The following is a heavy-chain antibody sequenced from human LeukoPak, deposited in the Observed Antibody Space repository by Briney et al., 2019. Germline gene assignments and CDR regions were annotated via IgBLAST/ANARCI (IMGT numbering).Heavy chain of an antibody. V-gene: IGHV3-30*03. CDR3: ATYHMTTVVTPAY. J-gene: IGHJ4*02. D-gene: IGHD4-23*01. Sequence: GGSLRLSCAASGFTFSSYGIHWVRQAPGKGLEWVALISFDGSIKYYADSVKGRFTISRDNSRNTLYLQMNSQRTEDTAVYYCATYHMTTVVTPAYWGQGTLVTVSS. CDR2: ISFDGSIK. CDR1: GFTFSSYG.